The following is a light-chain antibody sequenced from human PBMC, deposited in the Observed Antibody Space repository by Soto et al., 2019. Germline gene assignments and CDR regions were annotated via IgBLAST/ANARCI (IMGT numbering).Light chain of an antibody. CDR1: QSVSSC. Sequence: EIVLTQSPATLSLSPGERATLSCRASQSVSSCLAWYQHKPGQPPRLLIYDRVNRAAGIPGRPSGSGSGTAFTLTTRTLERQDFEVSSCHHYGHHATTFGQGTRVEIK. CDR3: HHYGHHATT. J-gene: IGKJ5*01. V-gene: IGKV3-11*01. CDR2: DRV.